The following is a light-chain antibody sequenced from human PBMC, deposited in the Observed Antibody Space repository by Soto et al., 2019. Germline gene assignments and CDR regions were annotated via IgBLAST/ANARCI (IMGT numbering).Light chain of an antibody. Sequence: SYELTQPPSVSVAPGETARISCVVNNVGSRSVHWYQQKPGQAPFLVIYYDSDRPSGIPERFSGSNSGNTATLIISRVEAGDEADYYCQVWEATGDQVVFGGGTKLTVL. J-gene: IGLJ2*01. CDR3: QVWEATGDQVV. V-gene: IGLV3-21*01. CDR2: YDS. CDR1: NVGSRS.